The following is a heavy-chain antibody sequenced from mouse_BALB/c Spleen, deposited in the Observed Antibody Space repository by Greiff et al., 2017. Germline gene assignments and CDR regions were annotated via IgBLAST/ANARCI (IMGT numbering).Heavy chain of an antibody. CDR3: ARIHYYGYGFAY. CDR2: INPSNGRT. CDR1: GYTFTSYW. D-gene: IGHD1-2*01. Sequence: QVQLQQSGAELVKPGASVKLSCKASGYTFTSYWMHWVKQRPGQGLEWIGEINPSNGRTNYNEKFKSKATLTVDKSSSTAYMQLSSLTSEDSAVYYCARIHYYGYGFAYWGQGTLVTVSA. V-gene: IGHV1S81*02. J-gene: IGHJ3*01.